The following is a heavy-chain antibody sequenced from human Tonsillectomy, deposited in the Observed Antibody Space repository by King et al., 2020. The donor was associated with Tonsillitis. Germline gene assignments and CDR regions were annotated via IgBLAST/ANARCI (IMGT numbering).Heavy chain of an antibody. V-gene: IGHV2-5*02. CDR1: GLSLRTSGVG. CDR2: IYWDDDK. CDR3: EQLDYTYNWFDP. J-gene: IGHJ5*02. D-gene: IGHD4-11*01. Sequence: TLKESGPTVVTPTQTLTLTCTLSGLSLRTSGVGVGWIRQPPGKALEWLALIYWDDDKRYSPSLKSRLTVTKDTSKNQVVLTVTNMDHVDTATYYCEQLDYTYNWFDPWGQGTLVTVYS.